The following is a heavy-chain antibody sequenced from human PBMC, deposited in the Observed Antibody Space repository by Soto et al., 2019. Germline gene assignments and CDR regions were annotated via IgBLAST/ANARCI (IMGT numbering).Heavy chain of an antibody. D-gene: IGHD2-2*01. J-gene: IGHJ6*03. CDR1: GFTFSSYS. CDR3: ASFCSSTSCQDYYYYYMDV. Sequence: ESGGGLVKPGGSLRLSCAASGFTFSSYSMNWVRQAPGKGLEWVSSISSSSSYIYYADSVKGRFTISRDNAKNSLYLQMNSLRAEDTAVYYCASFCSSTSCQDYYYYYMDVWGKGTTVTVSS. V-gene: IGHV3-21*01. CDR2: ISSSSSYI.